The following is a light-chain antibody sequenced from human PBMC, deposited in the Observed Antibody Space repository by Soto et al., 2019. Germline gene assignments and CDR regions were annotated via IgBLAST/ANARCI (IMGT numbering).Light chain of an antibody. Sequence: QSVLTQPPSVSGAPGQRVTISCTGSSSNIGAGYDVHWYQQLPGTAPKLLIYGNSNRPSGVPDRFSGSKSGTSASLAITGLQAEDGADYYCQSYDSSRSGARVFGGGTTLTVL. CDR1: SSNIGAGYD. CDR2: GNS. V-gene: IGLV1-40*01. CDR3: QSYDSSRSGARV. J-gene: IGLJ2*01.